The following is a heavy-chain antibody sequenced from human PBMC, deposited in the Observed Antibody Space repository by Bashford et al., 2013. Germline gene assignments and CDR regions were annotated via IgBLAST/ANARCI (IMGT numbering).Heavy chain of an antibody. D-gene: IGHD1-26*01. CDR2: INGYNGNT. CDR3: ARERAVGATSHDAFDI. CDR1: GYTFTSYG. J-gene: IGHJ3*02. V-gene: IGHV1-18*04. Sequence: ASVKVSCKASGYTFTSYGISWVRQAPGQGLEWMGWINGYNGNTNYAQKLQGRVTMTTDTSTSTAHMELRSLRSDDTAVYYCARERAVGATSHDAFDIWGQGTMVTVSS.